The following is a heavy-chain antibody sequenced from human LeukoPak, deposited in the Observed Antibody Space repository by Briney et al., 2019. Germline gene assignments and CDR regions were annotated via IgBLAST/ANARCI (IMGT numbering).Heavy chain of an antibody. CDR2: IYSGGST. Sequence: PGGSLRLSCTASGFTVSSNYMSWVCQAPGKGLEWVSVIYSGGSTYYADSVKGRFTISRDNSKNTLYLQMHSLRAEDTAVYYCASSSGSYRTPYYYMDVWGTGTTVTVSS. CDR3: ASSSGSYRTPYYYMDV. D-gene: IGHD3-10*01. CDR1: GFTVSSNY. V-gene: IGHV3-53*01. J-gene: IGHJ6*03.